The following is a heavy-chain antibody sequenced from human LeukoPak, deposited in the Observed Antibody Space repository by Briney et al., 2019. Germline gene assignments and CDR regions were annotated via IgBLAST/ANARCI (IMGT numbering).Heavy chain of an antibody. CDR1: GYTFTGYY. Sequence: GASVKVSCKASGYTFTGYYMHWVRQAPGQGLEWMGWINPNSGGTNYAQKFQGRVTMTRDTPISTAYMELSRLRSDDTAVYYCAREITPSNYYYYYYMDVWGKGTTVTVSS. V-gene: IGHV1-2*02. CDR2: INPNSGGT. CDR3: AREITPSNYYYYYYMDV. D-gene: IGHD1-14*01. J-gene: IGHJ6*03.